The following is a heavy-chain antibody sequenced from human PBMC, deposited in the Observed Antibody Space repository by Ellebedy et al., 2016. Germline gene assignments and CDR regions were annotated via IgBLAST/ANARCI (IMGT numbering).Heavy chain of an antibody. D-gene: IGHD2-2*01. V-gene: IGHV3-33*08. Sequence: GGSLRLSXAASGFTFSTYGMHWVRQAPGKGLEWVAVIWYDGSNKYYADSVKGRFTISRDNSKNTLYLQMNSLRAEDTAVYYCARGIVVVPAVIYYYYYMDVWGKGTTVTVSS. CDR2: IWYDGSNK. CDR1: GFTFSTYG. CDR3: ARGIVVVPAVIYYYYYMDV. J-gene: IGHJ6*03.